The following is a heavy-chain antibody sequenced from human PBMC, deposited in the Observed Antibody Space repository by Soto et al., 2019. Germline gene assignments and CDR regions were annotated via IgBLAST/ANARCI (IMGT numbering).Heavy chain of an antibody. V-gene: IGHV3-33*01. J-gene: IGHJ4*02. D-gene: IGHD3-3*01. CDR3: ARDGVSQFLIPSELDY. CDR2: IWYDGGKQ. CDR1: GFTFSSYG. Sequence: QVQLVESGGGVVQPGRALRLSCAASGFTFSSYGMHWVRQAPGKGLEWVALIWYDGGKQYYADSVKGRFTISRDNSKNTLFLEMNSLRPEDTAVYYCARDGVSQFLIPSELDYWGQGTLVTVSS.